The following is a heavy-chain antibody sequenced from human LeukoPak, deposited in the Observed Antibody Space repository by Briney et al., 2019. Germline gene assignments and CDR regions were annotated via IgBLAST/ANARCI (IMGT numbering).Heavy chain of an antibody. D-gene: IGHD4-17*01. CDR1: GGSISSYC. CDR2: IYYSGST. V-gene: IGHV4-59*01. Sequence: SETLSLTCTVSGGSISSYCWSWIRQPPGKGLEWIGYIYYSGSTNYNPSLKSRVTISVDTSKNQFSLKLSSVTAADTAVYYCARVYYGDYPYYFDYWGQGTLVTVSS. CDR3: ARVYYGDYPYYFDY. J-gene: IGHJ4*02.